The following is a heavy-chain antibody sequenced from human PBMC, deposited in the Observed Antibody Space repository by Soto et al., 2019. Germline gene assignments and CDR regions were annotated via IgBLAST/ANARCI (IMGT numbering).Heavy chain of an antibody. V-gene: IGHV4-59*01. Sequence: KTSETLSLTCTVSGGSISSYYWSWIRQPPGKGLEWIGYIYYSGSTNYNPSLKSRVTISVDTSKNQFSLKLSSVTAADTAVYYCARVTPGYGSGSYHWFDPWGQGTLVTVSS. CDR1: GGSISSYY. CDR2: IYYSGST. J-gene: IGHJ5*02. D-gene: IGHD3-10*01. CDR3: ARVTPGYGSGSYHWFDP.